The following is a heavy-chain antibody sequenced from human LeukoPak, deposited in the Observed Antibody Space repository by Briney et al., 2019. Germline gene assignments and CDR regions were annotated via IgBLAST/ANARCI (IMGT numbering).Heavy chain of an antibody. CDR2: IYYTGTT. CDR3: ARGYDIDV. CDR1: GGSVSSGSYY. V-gene: IGHV4-61*01. J-gene: IGHJ6*02. Sequence: SETLSLTCTVSGGSVSSGSYYWSWIRQPPGKPLEWIGYIYYTGTTKYNPSLKSRATISLDTSKNQFSLKLTSVTAADTALFFCARGYDIDVWGQGTTVTVSS.